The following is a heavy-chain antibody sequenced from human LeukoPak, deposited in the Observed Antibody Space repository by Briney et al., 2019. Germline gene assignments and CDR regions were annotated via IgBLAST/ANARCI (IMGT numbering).Heavy chain of an antibody. V-gene: IGHV1-24*01. CDR2: IIPVIGVG. J-gene: IGHJ4*02. D-gene: IGHD3-22*01. CDR1: GYTLTELS. CDR3: ARAEDSSGYYPSY. Sequence: ASVKVSCKVSGYTLTELSVHWVRQAPGKGLEWMGRIIPVIGVGNYAQKFQGRVTITADESTTTVYMELTSLRSEDTAMYYCARAEDSSGYYPSYWGQGTVVTVSS.